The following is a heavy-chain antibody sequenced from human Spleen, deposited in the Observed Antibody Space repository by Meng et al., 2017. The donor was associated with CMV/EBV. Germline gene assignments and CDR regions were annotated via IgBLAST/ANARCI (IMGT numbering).Heavy chain of an antibody. V-gene: IGHV3-9*01. CDR2: ISWNSAIR. D-gene: IGHD4/OR15-4a*01. CDR1: GFSFEDYT. Sequence: SLKISCAASGFSFEDYTMFWVRQAPGKGLEWVSAISWNSAIRDYADSVKGRFTISRDNAKKTLYLQMNSLRADDTAVYYCAKEVLTTTETYFDYWGQGTLVTVSS. J-gene: IGHJ4*02. CDR3: AKEVLTTTETYFDY.